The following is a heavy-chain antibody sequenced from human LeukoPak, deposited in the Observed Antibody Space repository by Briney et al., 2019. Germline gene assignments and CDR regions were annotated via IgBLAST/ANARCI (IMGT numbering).Heavy chain of an antibody. Sequence: ASVKVSCKASGYTFTNFGISWVRQAPGKGPEWMAWISAHNGDTVYGQKFQGRVTMTTDALTTTAYMELGSLTSDDTAVYYCMRDLGSGWPDYWGQGTLVTVSS. CDR3: MRDLGSGWPDY. D-gene: IGHD6-19*01. V-gene: IGHV1-18*01. J-gene: IGHJ4*02. CDR1: GYTFTNFG. CDR2: ISAHNGDT.